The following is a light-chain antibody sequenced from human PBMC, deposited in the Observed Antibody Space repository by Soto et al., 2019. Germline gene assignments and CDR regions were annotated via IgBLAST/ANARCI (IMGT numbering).Light chain of an antibody. V-gene: IGKV3-11*01. CDR3: QQRSNWPKT. Sequence: XIVXTQSPATLSLSPGERATLSCRASQSVSSYLAWYQQKPGQAPRLLIYDASNRATGIPARFSGSGSGTDFTLTISSLEPEDFAVYHCQQRSNWPKTFGQGTKVDIK. J-gene: IGKJ1*01. CDR2: DAS. CDR1: QSVSSY.